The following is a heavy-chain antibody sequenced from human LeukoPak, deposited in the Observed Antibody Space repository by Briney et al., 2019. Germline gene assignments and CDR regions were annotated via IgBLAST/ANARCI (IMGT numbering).Heavy chain of an antibody. J-gene: IGHJ4*02. CDR1: GGSFSGYY. Sequence: SETLFLTCAVYGGSFSGYYWSWIRQPPGKGLEWIGEINHSGSTNYNPSLKSRVTISVDTSKNQFSLKLSSVTAADTAVYYCARGLDSSGRKSNYFDYWGQGTLVTVSS. V-gene: IGHV4-34*01. D-gene: IGHD6-19*01. CDR3: ARGLDSSGRKSNYFDY. CDR2: INHSGST.